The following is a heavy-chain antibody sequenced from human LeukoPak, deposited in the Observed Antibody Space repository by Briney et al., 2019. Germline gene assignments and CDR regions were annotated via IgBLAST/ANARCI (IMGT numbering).Heavy chain of an antibody. CDR3: ARDLEGVTIFGVVPFFDY. J-gene: IGHJ4*02. D-gene: IGHD3-3*01. CDR1: GGTFSSYA. Sequence: GASVTLSCKASGGTFSSYAISWVRQAPGQGLEWMGRIIRIFGIANYAQKFQGRVTITADKSTSTAYMELSSLRSEDTAVYYCARDLEGVTIFGVVPFFDYWGQGTLVTVSS. CDR2: IIRIFGIA. V-gene: IGHV1-69*04.